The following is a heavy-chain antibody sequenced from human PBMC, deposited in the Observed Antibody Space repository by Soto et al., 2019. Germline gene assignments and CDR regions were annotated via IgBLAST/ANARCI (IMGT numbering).Heavy chain of an antibody. J-gene: IGHJ4*02. Sequence: ASVKVSCKASGYTFTNYGISWVRQAPGQGLEWMGWISGYNGNTNYAQKLQGRITMTTDTSTSTAYMELRTLRSDDTAVYFCARDETGTTPFDYWGQGTLVXVSS. V-gene: IGHV1-18*01. D-gene: IGHD1-7*01. CDR1: GYTFTNYG. CDR3: ARDETGTTPFDY. CDR2: ISGYNGNT.